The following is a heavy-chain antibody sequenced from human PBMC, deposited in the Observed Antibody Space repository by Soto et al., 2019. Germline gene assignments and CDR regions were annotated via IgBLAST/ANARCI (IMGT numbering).Heavy chain of an antibody. V-gene: IGHV3-15*07. CDR1: GFTFSNAW. D-gene: IGHD5-12*01. Sequence: EVQLVESGGGLVKPGGSLRLSCAASGFTFSNAWMNWVRQAPGKGLEWVGRIKSKTDGGTTDYAAPVKGRFTISRDDSKNTLYLQMNSQKTEDTAVYYCTRRWARYYYYGMDVWGQGTTVTVSS. CDR2: IKSKTDGGTT. J-gene: IGHJ6*02. CDR3: TRRWARYYYYGMDV.